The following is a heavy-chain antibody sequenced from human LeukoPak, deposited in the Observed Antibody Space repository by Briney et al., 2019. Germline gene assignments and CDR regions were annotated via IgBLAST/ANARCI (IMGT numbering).Heavy chain of an antibody. CDR2: INHSGST. CDR1: GGSFSGYY. Sequence: MSSETLSLTCAVYGGSFSGYYWSWIRQPPGKGLEWIGEINHSGSTNYNPSLMSRVTTSVDTSKSQFSLKLSSVTAADTAVYYCARGLYYDSSGPRDYWGQGTLVTVSS. V-gene: IGHV4-34*01. D-gene: IGHD3-22*01. CDR3: ARGLYYDSSGPRDY. J-gene: IGHJ4*02.